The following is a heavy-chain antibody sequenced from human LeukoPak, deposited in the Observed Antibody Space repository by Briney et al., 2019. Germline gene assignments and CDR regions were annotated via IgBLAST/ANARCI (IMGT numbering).Heavy chain of an antibody. CDR1: GYTFTGYY. CDR3: ARDGAARDYYGSGSYYKWVNWFDP. V-gene: IGHV1-2*02. D-gene: IGHD3-10*01. CDR2: INPNSGGT. Sequence: GASVNVSCKASGYTFTGYYMHWVRQAPGQGLEWMGWINPNSGGTNYAQKFQGRVTMTRDTSISTAYMELSRLRSDDTAVYYCARDGAARDYYGSGSYYKWVNWFDPWGQGTLVTVSS. J-gene: IGHJ5*02.